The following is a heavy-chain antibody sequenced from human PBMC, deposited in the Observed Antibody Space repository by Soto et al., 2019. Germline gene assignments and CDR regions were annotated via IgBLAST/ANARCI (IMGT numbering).Heavy chain of an antibody. D-gene: IGHD5-12*01. CDR3: ARIHGPSGNYDLDY. CDR2: MNPNSGNT. V-gene: IGHV1-8*01. CDR1: GYTFTSYD. Sequence: SVKVSCKASGYTFTSYDINLVRLATGQGLEWMGWMNPNSGNTGYAQKFQGRVTMTRNTSISTAYMELSSLRSVDTATYYCARIHGPSGNYDLDYWGQGTLVTVSS. J-gene: IGHJ4*02.